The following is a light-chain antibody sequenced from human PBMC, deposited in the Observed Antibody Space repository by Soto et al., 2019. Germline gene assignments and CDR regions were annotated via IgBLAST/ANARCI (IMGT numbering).Light chain of an antibody. Sequence: EIVLTQSPVTLSLSPGERATLSCRASQSVDVYLAWYQQRPGQAPRLLIYDAYSRATGIPARFSGSGSDTDFTLTFSSLEPEDFAVYYCQQRANWPLTFGGGTKVEIK. CDR1: QSVDVY. CDR2: DAY. V-gene: IGKV3-11*01. CDR3: QQRANWPLT. J-gene: IGKJ4*01.